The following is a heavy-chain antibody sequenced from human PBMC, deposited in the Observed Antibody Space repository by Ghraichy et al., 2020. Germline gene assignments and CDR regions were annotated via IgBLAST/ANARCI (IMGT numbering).Heavy chain of an antibody. J-gene: IGHJ2*01. Sequence: LSLTCAGSGFTFGGYGMNWVRQAPGKGLEWVSHISSTGSIIYYADSVKGRFTISRDNAKNSLYLQTNSLRDEDTAVYYCARREMATKYFDLWGRGTLATVSS. CDR2: ISSTGSII. CDR1: GFTFGGYG. D-gene: IGHD5-24*01. CDR3: ARREMATKYFDL. V-gene: IGHV3-48*02.